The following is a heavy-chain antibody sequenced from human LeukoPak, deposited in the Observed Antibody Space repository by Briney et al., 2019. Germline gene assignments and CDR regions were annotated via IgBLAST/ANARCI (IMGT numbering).Heavy chain of an antibody. D-gene: IGHD3-10*01. CDR3: ARGESPDY. CDR2: IYYSGST. CDR1: GGSISSSSYN. J-gene: IGHJ4*02. Sequence: SETLSLTCTVSGGSISSSSYNWGGIRQPPGKGREWIGSIYYSGSTYYNPSLKSRVTISVDTSKNQFSLKLSSVTAADTAVYYCARGESPDYWGQGTLVTVSS. V-gene: IGHV4-39*07.